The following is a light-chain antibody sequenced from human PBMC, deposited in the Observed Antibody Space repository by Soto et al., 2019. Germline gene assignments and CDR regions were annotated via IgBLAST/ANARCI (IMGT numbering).Light chain of an antibody. J-gene: IGKJ1*01. V-gene: IGKV1-39*01. Sequence: DIQMTQSPSSLSASVEDRVIITCRASQSISNHLNWYQQKPGKAPKLLIFAASSLQSGVHSRFSGSRSGPDFTLTIRSLQPEDFATYYCQQSYSIPWTFGHGTKVDIK. CDR3: QQSYSIPWT. CDR1: QSISNH. CDR2: AAS.